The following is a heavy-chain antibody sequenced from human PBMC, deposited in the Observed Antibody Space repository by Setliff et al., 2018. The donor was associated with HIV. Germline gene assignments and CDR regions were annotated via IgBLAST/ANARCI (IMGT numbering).Heavy chain of an antibody. D-gene: IGHD3-16*01. J-gene: IGHJ5*02. CDR1: GDSISSGSYY. CDR2: IHTTGST. CDR3: AKRTFGSGRLDP. V-gene: IGHV4-61*09. Sequence: SETLSLTCSVSGDSISSGSYYWSWIRLPAGKGLEWIGQIHTTGSTNYNPSLKSRVTISMDTSKNQFSLNLNAVTATDTAVYYCAKRTFGSGRLDPWGQGTLVTVSS.